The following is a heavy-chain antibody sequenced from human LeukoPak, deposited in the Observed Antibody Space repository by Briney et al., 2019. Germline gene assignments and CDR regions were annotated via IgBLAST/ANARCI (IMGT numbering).Heavy chain of an antibody. CDR2: ISNAGDRT. D-gene: IGHD5-24*01. CDR3: AKDSTRRDGWYYFDY. J-gene: IGHJ4*02. CDR1: GFTFSSFD. V-gene: IGHV3-23*01. Sequence: GGSLRLSCVASGFTFSSFDMTWVRQAPGKGREWVSGISNAGDRTYNADSVKGRFTISRDNSKNTLYLEMNSLRAEDSAVYYCAKDSTRRDGWYYFDYWGQGALVTVSS.